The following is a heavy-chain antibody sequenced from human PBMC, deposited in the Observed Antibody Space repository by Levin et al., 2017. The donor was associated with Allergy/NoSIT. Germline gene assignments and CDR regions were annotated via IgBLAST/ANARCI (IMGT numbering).Heavy chain of an antibody. CDR1: GGTFSSYA. V-gene: IGHV1-69*01. CDR3: GRDGGGGYNWNQFDY. CDR2: IIPIFGTA. J-gene: IGHJ4*02. Sequence: KISCKASGGTFSSYAISWVRQAPGQGLEWMGGIIPIFGTANYAQKFQGRVTITADESTSTAYMELSSLRSEDTAVYYWGRDGGGGYNWNQFDYWGQGTLVTVSS. D-gene: IGHD1-20*01.